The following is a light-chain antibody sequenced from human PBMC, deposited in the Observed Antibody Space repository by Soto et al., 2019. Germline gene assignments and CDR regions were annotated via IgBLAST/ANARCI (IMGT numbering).Light chain of an antibody. CDR2: EVT. J-gene: IGLJ1*01. CDR1: SSDVGGYNY. Sequence: QTALTQPPSASGPPGQSVTISCTGTSSDVGGYNYVSWYQQHPGKTPKLMIYEVTKRPSGVPDRFSGSKSGDMASLTVSGLQAEDEADYYCSSYAGSNNYVFGTGTKVTVL. V-gene: IGLV2-8*01. CDR3: SSYAGSNNYV.